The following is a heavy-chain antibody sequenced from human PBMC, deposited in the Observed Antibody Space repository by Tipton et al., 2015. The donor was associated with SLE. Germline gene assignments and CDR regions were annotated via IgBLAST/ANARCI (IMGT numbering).Heavy chain of an antibody. V-gene: IGHV3-11*01. CDR3: ARGSSSSWFLFDD. CDR1: GFTFSDYY. Sequence: SLRLSCAASGFTFSDYYMSWIRQAPGKGLEWVSYISSSGGTIYYADSMKGRFTISRDNAKNSLYLQMNSLRAEDTAVYYCARGSSSSWFLFDDGVQGTLVTVSA. D-gene: IGHD6-13*01. CDR2: ISSSGGTI. J-gene: IGHJ4*02.